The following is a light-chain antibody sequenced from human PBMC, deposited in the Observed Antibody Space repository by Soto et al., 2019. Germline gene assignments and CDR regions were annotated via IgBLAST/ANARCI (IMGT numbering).Light chain of an antibody. J-gene: IGKJ5*01. V-gene: IGKV2-28*01. Sequence: DIVMTQSPLSLPVTPGEPASISCRSSQSLLHSSGNNHLDWYLQKPGQSPQLLIYLGSNRASGVXDXXSGSGSGTDFTLKISRVEAEDVGVYYCMQALQTPITFGQGTRLEMK. CDR3: MQALQTPIT. CDR1: QSLLHSSGNNH. CDR2: LGS.